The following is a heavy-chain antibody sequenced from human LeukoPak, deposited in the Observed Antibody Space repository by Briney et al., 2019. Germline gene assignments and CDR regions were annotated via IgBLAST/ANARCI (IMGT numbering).Heavy chain of an antibody. CDR2: IYHSGST. J-gene: IGHJ4*02. CDR3: ARVNGGKWLPFFNY. Sequence: SGTLSLTCAVSGGSISSSNWWSWVRQPPGKGLEWIGEIYHSGSTNYNPSLKSRVTISVDKSKNQFSLTLSSVTAADTAVYYCARVNGGKWLPFFNYWGQGTLLTVSS. CDR1: GGSISSSNW. D-gene: IGHD5-12*01. V-gene: IGHV4-4*02.